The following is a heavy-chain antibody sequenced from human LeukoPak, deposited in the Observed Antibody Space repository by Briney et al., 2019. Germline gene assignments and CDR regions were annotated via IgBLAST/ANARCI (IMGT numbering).Heavy chain of an antibody. D-gene: IGHD3-22*01. CDR1: GSTFSSYT. V-gene: IGHV1-69*02. Sequence: SVKVSCKASGSTFSSYTTSWVRQAPGQGLEWMGRIIPILGIANYAQKFQGRVTITADKSTSTAYMELSSLRSEDTAVYYCARVSDSSGNFDYWGQGTLVTVSS. CDR2: IIPILGIA. CDR3: ARVSDSSGNFDY. J-gene: IGHJ4*02.